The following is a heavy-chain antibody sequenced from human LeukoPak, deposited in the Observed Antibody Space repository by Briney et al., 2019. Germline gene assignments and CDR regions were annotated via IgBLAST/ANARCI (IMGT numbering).Heavy chain of an antibody. Sequence: QTGRSLRLSCAASGFTFSSYGMHWVRQAPGKGLEWVAVIWYDGSNKYYADSVKGRFTISRDNSKNTLYLQMNSLRAEETAVYYCAASRGFLEWLLYYWGQGTLVTVSS. V-gene: IGHV3-33*01. D-gene: IGHD3-3*01. CDR3: AASRGFLEWLLYY. J-gene: IGHJ4*02. CDR1: GFTFSSYG. CDR2: IWYDGSNK.